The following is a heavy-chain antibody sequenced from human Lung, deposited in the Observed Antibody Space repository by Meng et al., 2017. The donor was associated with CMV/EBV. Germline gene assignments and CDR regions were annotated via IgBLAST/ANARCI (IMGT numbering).Heavy chain of an antibody. J-gene: IGHJ6*02. D-gene: IGHD3-3*01. CDR3: ARDRPYYDFWCGFGMDV. CDR2: ISSSGGTI. Sequence: GESLKISCAASGFTFSSYEMNWVRQAPGKGLEWVSYISSSGGTIYYAVSVKGRFTISRDNAKISLYLQMNSLRAEETAVYYCARDRPYYDFWCGFGMDVWGQGTXVTVSS. CDR1: GFTFSSYE. V-gene: IGHV3-48*03.